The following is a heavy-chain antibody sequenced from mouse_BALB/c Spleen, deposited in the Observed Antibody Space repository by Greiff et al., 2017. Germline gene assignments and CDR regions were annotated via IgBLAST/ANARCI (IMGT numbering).Heavy chain of an antibody. CDR2: IYPGDGDT. CDR1: GYAFSSYW. CDR3: ARGYYRYDVLFDY. Sequence: VKLMESGAELVRPGSSVKISCKASGYAFSSYWMNWVKQRPGQGLEWIGQIYPGDGDTNYNGKFKGKATLTADKSSSTAYMQLSSLTSEDSAVYLCARGYYRYDVLFDYWGQGTTLTVSS. V-gene: IGHV1-80*01. J-gene: IGHJ2*01. D-gene: IGHD2-14*01.